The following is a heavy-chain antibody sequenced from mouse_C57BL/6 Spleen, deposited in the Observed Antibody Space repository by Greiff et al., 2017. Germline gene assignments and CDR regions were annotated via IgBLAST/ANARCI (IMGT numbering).Heavy chain of an antibody. V-gene: IGHV1-59*01. Sequence: VQLQQPGAELVRPGTSVKLSCKASGYTFTSYWMHWVKQRPGQGLEWIGVIDPSDSYTNYNQKFKGKATLTVDTSSSTAYMQLSSLTSEDSAVYYCARITTVGYYFDYWGQGTTLTVSS. CDR3: ARITTVGYYFDY. D-gene: IGHD1-1*01. CDR2: IDPSDSYT. CDR1: GYTFTSYW. J-gene: IGHJ2*01.